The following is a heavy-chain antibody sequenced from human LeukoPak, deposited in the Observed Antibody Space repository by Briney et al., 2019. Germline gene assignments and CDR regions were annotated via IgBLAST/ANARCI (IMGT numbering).Heavy chain of an antibody. CDR2: IYPGDSNT. D-gene: IGHD1/OR15-1a*01. Sequence: GESLKISCKGSGYSFTNYWIGWVRQMPGKGLEWMGIIYPGDSNTKYSPSFQGQVTISADKSISTAYLQWSSLKASDTAMYYCARLLRNNSWRYFDYWGQGTLVTVSS. CDR1: GYSFTNYW. CDR3: ARLLRNNSWRYFDY. J-gene: IGHJ4*02. V-gene: IGHV5-51*01.